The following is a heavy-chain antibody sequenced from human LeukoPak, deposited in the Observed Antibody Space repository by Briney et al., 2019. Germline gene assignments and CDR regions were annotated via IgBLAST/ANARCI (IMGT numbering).Heavy chain of an antibody. CDR1: GFTLSSYA. CDR2: ISGSGGST. J-gene: IGHJ4*02. V-gene: IGHV3-23*01. Sequence: AGGSLRLSCAASGFTLSSYAMSWVRQAPGKGLEWVSAISGSGGSTYYADSVKGRFTISRDNSKNTLYLQMNSLRAEDTAVYYCVNSGSYYDRGTYDYWGQGTLVTVSS. D-gene: IGHD1-26*01. CDR3: VNSGSYYDRGTYDY.